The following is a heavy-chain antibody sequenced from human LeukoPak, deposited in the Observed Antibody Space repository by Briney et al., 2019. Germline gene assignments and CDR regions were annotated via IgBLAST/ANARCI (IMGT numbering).Heavy chain of an antibody. V-gene: IGHV1-18*01. CDR2: ISAYNGNT. CDR1: GYTFTSYG. D-gene: IGHD3-3*01. CDR3: ARGLYYDFWSGYNYGMDV. J-gene: IGHJ6*02. Sequence: GASVKVSCKASGYTFTSYGISWVRQAPGQGLEWMGWISAYNGNTNYAQKLQGRVTMTTDTSTSTAYMELRSLRSDDTAVYYCARGLYYDFWSGYNYGMDVWGQGTTVTVSS.